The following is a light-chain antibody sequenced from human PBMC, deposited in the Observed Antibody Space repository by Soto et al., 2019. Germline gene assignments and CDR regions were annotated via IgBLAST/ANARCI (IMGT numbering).Light chain of an antibody. V-gene: IGLV2-14*01. CDR1: SSDVGGYNY. J-gene: IGLJ2*01. Sequence: QSALTQPASVSGSPGQSITISCTGTSSDVGGYNYVSWYQQHPGKAPKLMIYDVSNRPSGVSNRFSGSKSGTTASLTISGLHAEDDADYYCSSYTSSSTRVFGGGTKLTVL. CDR2: DVS. CDR3: SSYTSSSTRV.